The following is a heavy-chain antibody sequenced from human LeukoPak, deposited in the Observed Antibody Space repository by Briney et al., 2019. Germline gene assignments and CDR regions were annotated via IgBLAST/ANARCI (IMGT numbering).Heavy chain of an antibody. CDR3: ARERAHGYCSGGSCYSDAFDI. CDR2: ISGSGGST. CDR1: GFTFSSYA. J-gene: IGHJ3*02. D-gene: IGHD2-15*01. Sequence: GGSLGLSCAASGFTFSSYAMSWVRQAPGKGLEWVSAISGSGGSTYYADSVKGRFTISRDNSKNSLYLQMNSLRAEDTAVYYCARERAHGYCSGGSCYSDAFDIWGQGTMVTVSS. V-gene: IGHV3-23*01.